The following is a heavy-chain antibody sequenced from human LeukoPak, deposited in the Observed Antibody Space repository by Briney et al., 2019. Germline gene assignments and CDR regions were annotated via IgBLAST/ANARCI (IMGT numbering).Heavy chain of an antibody. J-gene: IGHJ4*02. CDR2: IYRSGST. CDR3: AILLKSGSVTEGYFDY. Sequence: SETLSLTCTVSGYSISSGYYWGWIRQPPGKGLEWIGSIYRSGSTYYNPSLKSRVTISVDTSKNQFSLKLSSVTAADTAVYYCAILLKSGSVTEGYFDYWGQGTLVTVSS. CDR1: GYSISSGYY. V-gene: IGHV4-38-2*02. D-gene: IGHD1-26*01.